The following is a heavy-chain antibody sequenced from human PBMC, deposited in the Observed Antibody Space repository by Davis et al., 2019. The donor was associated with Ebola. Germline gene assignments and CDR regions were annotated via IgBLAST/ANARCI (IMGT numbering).Heavy chain of an antibody. CDR2: ISYDGRHE. J-gene: IGHJ4*02. CDR1: GLTFTGYA. CDR3: ARGEGAAVAGIPFDY. D-gene: IGHD6-19*01. V-gene: IGHV3-30*04. Sequence: GESLKISCAASGLTFTGYAMHWVRQAPGEGLEWVAVISYDGRHEYYADSVKGRFTISGDNSKNRLYLQMNSLRVEDTAVYYCARGEGAAVAGIPFDYWGQGTLVTVSS.